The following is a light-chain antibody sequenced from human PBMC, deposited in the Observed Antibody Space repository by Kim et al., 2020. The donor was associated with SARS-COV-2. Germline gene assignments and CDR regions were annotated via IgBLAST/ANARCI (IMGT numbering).Light chain of an antibody. Sequence: VVPGERATPSCRARQGVSRNFAWYQQEPGQAPRLLIYGASTRAPGVPARFSGSGSGTEFTLTISSLQSEDFAVYYCQQYHNWPYTFGQGTKLEI. CDR3: QQYHNWPYT. CDR1: QGVSRN. CDR2: GAS. J-gene: IGKJ2*01. V-gene: IGKV3-15*01.